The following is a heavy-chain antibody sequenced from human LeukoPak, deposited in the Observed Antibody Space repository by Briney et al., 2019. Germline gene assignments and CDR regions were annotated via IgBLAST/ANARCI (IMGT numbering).Heavy chain of an antibody. Sequence: SETLSLTCTVSGGSISSYYWSWIRQPPGKGLEWIGYISYSGSTNFNPSLKSRVTISVDTSKNQFSLKLSSVTAADTAVYYCAREGTAGTNLNWFDPWSQGTLVTVSS. CDR1: GGSISSYY. D-gene: IGHD1-1*01. CDR3: AREGTAGTNLNWFDP. CDR2: ISYSGST. J-gene: IGHJ5*02. V-gene: IGHV4-59*01.